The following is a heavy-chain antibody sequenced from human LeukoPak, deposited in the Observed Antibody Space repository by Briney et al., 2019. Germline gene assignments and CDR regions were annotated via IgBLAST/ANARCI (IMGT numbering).Heavy chain of an antibody. V-gene: IGHV3-11*03. CDR3: ARRLASGGYYYALDV. CDR2: IISNSGYT. Sequence: GGSLRLSCAASGLSFSDYYMSCIRQAPGRGLEWLSYIISNSGYTNYADSVKGRFTISRDNAKNSLYLQMNSLRAEDTAVYYCARRLASGGYYYALDVWGQGTTVTVSS. CDR1: GLSFSDYY. J-gene: IGHJ6*02. D-gene: IGHD6-19*01.